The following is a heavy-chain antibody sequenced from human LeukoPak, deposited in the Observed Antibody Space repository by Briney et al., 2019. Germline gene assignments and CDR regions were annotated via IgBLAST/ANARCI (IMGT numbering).Heavy chain of an antibody. J-gene: IGHJ6*01. CDR1: GYTVTGYY. V-gene: IGHV1-2*02. CDR3: ARDDDGMDV. Sequence: ASVKVSCKGSGYTVTGYYMHWVRQAPGQALEWMGWIKPKSGGTNYAHKIQGRVTMTRDTSISTAYMELSRLTSDDTAVYYCARDDDGMDVWGQGTTVIVSS. CDR2: IKPKSGGT.